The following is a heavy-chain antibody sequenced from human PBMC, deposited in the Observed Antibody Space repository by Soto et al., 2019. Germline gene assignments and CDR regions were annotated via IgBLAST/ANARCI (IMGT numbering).Heavy chain of an antibody. CDR3: ARAPGVAVAGTLSYYYYGMDV. CDR1: GFTFSSYA. CDR2: ISYDGSNK. J-gene: IGHJ6*02. V-gene: IGHV3-30-3*01. D-gene: IGHD6-19*01. Sequence: QVQLVESGGGVVQPGRSLRLSCAASGFTFSSYAMHWVRQAPGKGLEWVAVISYDGSNKYYADSVKGRFTISRDNSKNTLYLQMNSLRAEDTAVYYCARAPGVAVAGTLSYYYYGMDVWGQGTTVTVSS.